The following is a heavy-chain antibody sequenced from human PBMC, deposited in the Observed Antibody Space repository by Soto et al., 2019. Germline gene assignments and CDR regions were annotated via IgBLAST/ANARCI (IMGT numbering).Heavy chain of an antibody. J-gene: IGHJ4*02. CDR3: AGGGVKGTTSRGQVYN. CDR1: GFTFSDYY. CDR2: ISSSGDST. V-gene: IGHV3-11*06. D-gene: IGHD1-7*01. Sequence: QVQVVESGGGLVKPGGSLRLSCAASGFTFSDYYMSWIRQAPGKGLEWVSFISSSGDSTKYADSVKGRFTISRDNAKNSLYLQLNRLRAEDTAVYYCAGGGVKGTTSRGQVYNWGQGTLVTVSS.